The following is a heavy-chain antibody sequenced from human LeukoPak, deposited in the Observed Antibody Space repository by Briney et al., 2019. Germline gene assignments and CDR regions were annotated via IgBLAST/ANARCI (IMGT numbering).Heavy chain of an antibody. V-gene: IGHV1-2*02. CDR3: ARDVGEYCSSVSCYASDY. Sequence: ASVKVSCKASGYTFTGYYMHWVRQAPGQGPEWMGWITPSSGGTNYAQKFQGRVTMTRDTSISTAYMELSRLRSDDTAIYYCARDVGEYCSSVSCYASDYWGQGTLVTVSS. D-gene: IGHD2-2*01. CDR1: GYTFTGYY. J-gene: IGHJ4*02. CDR2: ITPSSGGT.